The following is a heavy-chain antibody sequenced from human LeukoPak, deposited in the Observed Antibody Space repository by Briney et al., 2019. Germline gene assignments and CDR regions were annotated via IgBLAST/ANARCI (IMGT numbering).Heavy chain of an antibody. CDR1: GGSISSYY. J-gene: IGHJ5*02. D-gene: IGHD3-10*01. CDR3: ARESTMIRGLIPWFDP. Sequence: SETLSLTCTVFGGSISSYYWTWIRQPPGKGLEWIGEIHHSGSTNYRPSLKSRVTISADASKNQFSLQLNSVSAADTAVYYCARESTMIRGLIPWFDPWGQGTLVTVSS. CDR2: IHHSGST. V-gene: IGHV4-34*01.